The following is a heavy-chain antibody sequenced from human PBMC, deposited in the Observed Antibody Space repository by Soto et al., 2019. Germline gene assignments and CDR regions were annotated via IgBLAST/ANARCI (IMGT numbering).Heavy chain of an antibody. CDR3: ARVWSKLWPPNYGMDV. Sequence: QVQLVQSGAEVKNPGASVRLSCKASGYSFTSYNIHWVRQAPGQGLEWMGIINPSVGGTTYAQNFQGRVTMTRVTSTATVYMELTSLRSEDTAMYYCARVWSKLWPPNYGMDVWGQGTTVTVSS. CDR2: INPSVGGT. CDR1: GYSFTSYN. D-gene: IGHD3-10*01. V-gene: IGHV1-46*01. J-gene: IGHJ6*02.